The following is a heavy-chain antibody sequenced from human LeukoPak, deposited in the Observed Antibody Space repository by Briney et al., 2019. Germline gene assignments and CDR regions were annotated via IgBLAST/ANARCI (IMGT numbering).Heavy chain of an antibody. Sequence: GGSLTLSCPAYGFTFSSYGMHWVRPAPGKGLEWVAFIRYDGSNKYYADSVKGRFTISRDNSKNTLYLQMNSLRAEDTAVYYCAKDPLVGATIPGYWGQGTLVTVSS. CDR1: GFTFSSYG. CDR2: IRYDGSNK. V-gene: IGHV3-30*02. D-gene: IGHD1-26*01. J-gene: IGHJ4*02. CDR3: AKDPLVGATIPGY.